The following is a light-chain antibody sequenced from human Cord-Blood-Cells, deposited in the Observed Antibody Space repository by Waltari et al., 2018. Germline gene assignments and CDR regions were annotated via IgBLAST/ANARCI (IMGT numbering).Light chain of an antibody. Sequence: DIVMTQSPDSLAVSLGGRATINCKSSQSVLYNSNNKNYLAWYQQKPGQPPKLLIYRASTRESGVPDRFSGSGSGTDFTLTISSLQAEDVAVYYCQQYYSTPWTFGQGTKVEIK. CDR1: QSVLYNSNNKNY. CDR2: RAS. CDR3: QQYYSTPWT. V-gene: IGKV4-1*01. J-gene: IGKJ1*01.